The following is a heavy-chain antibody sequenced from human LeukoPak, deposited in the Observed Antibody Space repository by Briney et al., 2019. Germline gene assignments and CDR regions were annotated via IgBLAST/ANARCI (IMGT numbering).Heavy chain of an antibody. CDR2: IYTSGST. CDR3: ARSRDYYDSSGYYYGAFDI. J-gene: IGHJ3*02. V-gene: IGHV4-61*02. CDR1: GGSISSGSYY. D-gene: IGHD3-22*01. Sequence: SETLSLTCTVSGGSISSGSYYWSWIRQPAGKGLEWIGRIYTSGSTNYNPSLKSRVTISVDTSKNQFSLKLSSVTAADTAVYYCARSRDYYDSSGYYYGAFDIWGQGTMVTVSS.